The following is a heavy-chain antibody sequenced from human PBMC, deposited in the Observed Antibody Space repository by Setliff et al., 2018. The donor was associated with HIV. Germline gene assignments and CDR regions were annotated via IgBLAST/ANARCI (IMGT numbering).Heavy chain of an antibody. V-gene: IGHV3-30*02. Sequence: GGSLRLSCVASGFAFSSYGIHWVRQAPGKGLEWVAFIRYDGSNKYYADSVKGRFTISRDKAKNSLYLQMNSLTAEDTAVYYCARDVSWRVRTYIDYWGQGALVTVSS. CDR2: IRYDGSNK. CDR1: GFAFSSYG. J-gene: IGHJ4*02. D-gene: IGHD3-3*01. CDR3: ARDVSWRVRTYIDY.